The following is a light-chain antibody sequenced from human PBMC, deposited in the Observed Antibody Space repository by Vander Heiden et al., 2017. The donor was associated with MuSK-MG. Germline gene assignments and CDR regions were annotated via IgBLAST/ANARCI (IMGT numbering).Light chain of an antibody. CDR1: QSISSW. CDR2: KAS. CDR3: QQDTSYLYT. Sequence: DIQMTQSPSTLSASVGDRVTITCRASQSISSWLAWYQQKPGKAPKLLIYKASSLESGVPSRFSRSGSGTEFTLTISSLQPDDFATYYCQQDTSYLYTFGQGTKLEIK. J-gene: IGKJ2*01. V-gene: IGKV1-5*03.